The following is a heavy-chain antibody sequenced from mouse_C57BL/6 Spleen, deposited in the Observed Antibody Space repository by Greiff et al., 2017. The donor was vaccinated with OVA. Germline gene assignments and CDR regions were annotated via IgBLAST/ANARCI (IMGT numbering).Heavy chain of an antibody. CDR2: IYPGDGDT. CDR1: GYAFSSSW. Sequence: VQRVESGPELVKPGASVKISCKASGYAFSSSWMNWVKQRPGKGLEWIGRIYPGDGDTNYNGKFKGKATLTADKSSSTAYMQLSSLTSEDSAVYFCARCPYDGYSYYAMDYWGQGTSVTVSS. CDR3: ARCPYDGYSYYAMDY. V-gene: IGHV1-82*01. D-gene: IGHD2-3*01. J-gene: IGHJ4*01.